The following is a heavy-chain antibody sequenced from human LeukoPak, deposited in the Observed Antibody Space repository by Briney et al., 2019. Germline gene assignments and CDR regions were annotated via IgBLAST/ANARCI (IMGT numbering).Heavy chain of an antibody. CDR1: GFTVSSNY. D-gene: IGHD3-22*01. Sequence: GGSLRLSCAASGFTVSSNYMTWVRQAPGKGLEWVSGINWNGDSTDYADSVKGRFTISRDNAKNSLYLQMNSLRAEDTALYYCARDLRVVITGSFDSWGQGTLVTVSS. CDR3: ARDLRVVITGSFDS. CDR2: INWNGDST. V-gene: IGHV3-20*04. J-gene: IGHJ4*02.